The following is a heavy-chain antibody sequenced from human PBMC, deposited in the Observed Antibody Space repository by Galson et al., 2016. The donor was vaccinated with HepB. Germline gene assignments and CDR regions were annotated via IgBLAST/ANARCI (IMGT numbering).Heavy chain of an antibody. CDR1: GYSVGSGYY. D-gene: IGHD3-10*01. CDR2: VYQTVTT. J-gene: IGHJ4*02. V-gene: IGHV4-38-2*02. CDR3: AGNYIGGYYFTSGTFGY. Sequence: SETLSLTCTVSGYSVGSGYYWAWIRQPPGKTLEWIGSVYQTVTTYYNPSLKSRVTISLDSPRNQISLKLASVTAAATAIYYCAGNYIGGYYFTSGTFGYWGQGAPVTVSS.